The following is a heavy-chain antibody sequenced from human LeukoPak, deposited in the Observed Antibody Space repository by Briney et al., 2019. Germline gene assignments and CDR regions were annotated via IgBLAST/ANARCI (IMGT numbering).Heavy chain of an antibody. Sequence: SETLSLTCTVSGGSISSYYWSWIRQPPGKGLEWIGYIYYSGSTNYNPSLKSRVTISVDTSKNQFSLKLSSVTAADTAVYYCARGPYNDAFDIWGQGTMVTVSS. CDR2: IYYSGST. CDR3: ARGPYNDAFDI. V-gene: IGHV4-59*01. J-gene: IGHJ3*02. CDR1: GGSISSYY. D-gene: IGHD1-14*01.